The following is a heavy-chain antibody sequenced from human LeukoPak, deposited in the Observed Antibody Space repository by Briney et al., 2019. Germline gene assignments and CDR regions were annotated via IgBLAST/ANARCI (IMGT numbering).Heavy chain of an antibody. V-gene: IGHV3-48*03. J-gene: IGHJ3*02. CDR3: ARDTLEYSNSPDALDI. D-gene: IGHD4-23*01. CDR2: IGSSDSTV. Sequence: GGSLRLSCAASGFTFSAYEMNRVRQAPGKGLEWVSYIGSSDSTVYYADSVKGRFTISRDNAKNSLYMQMESLRDEDTAIYYCARDTLEYSNSPDALDIWGQGTMVTVSS. CDR1: GFTFSAYE.